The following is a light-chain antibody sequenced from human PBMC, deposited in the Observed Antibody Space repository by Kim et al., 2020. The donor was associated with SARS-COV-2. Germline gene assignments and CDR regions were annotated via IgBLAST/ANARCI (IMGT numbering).Light chain of an antibody. V-gene: IGKV1-9*01. CDR1: QDIVNY. Sequence: EDRVTITCRASQDIVNYLAWYQQDPGKAPKLLIYAASTLQTGVPSRFSGSGSGTEFTLTISSLQPEDFTTYSCQQYNFLPRTFGQGTKVDIK. J-gene: IGKJ1*01. CDR2: AAS. CDR3: QQYNFLPRT.